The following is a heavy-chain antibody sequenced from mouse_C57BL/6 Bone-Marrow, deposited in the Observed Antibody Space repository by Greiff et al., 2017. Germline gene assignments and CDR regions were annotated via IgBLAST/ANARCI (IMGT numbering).Heavy chain of an antibody. CDR2: IDPSDSAT. J-gene: IGHJ4*01. V-gene: IGHV1-52*01. CDR3: ASRYDSNYGYAMDY. Sequence: QVQLKESGAELVRPGSSVKLSCKASGYTFTSYWMHWVKQRPIQGLEWIGNIDPSDSATHYNQKFKDQAPLTVDKSSSTAYMQLSSLTSEDSAVYYGASRYDSNYGYAMDYWGQGTSVTVSS. D-gene: IGHD2-5*01. CDR1: GYTFTSYW.